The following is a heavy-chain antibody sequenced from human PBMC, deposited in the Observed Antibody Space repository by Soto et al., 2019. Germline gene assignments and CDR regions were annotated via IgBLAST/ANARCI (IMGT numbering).Heavy chain of an antibody. V-gene: IGHV4-31*03. J-gene: IGHJ6*02. CDR2: IYYSGST. CDR3: ARDRGYSYGYYYYGMDV. CDR1: GGSISSGGYY. D-gene: IGHD5-18*01. Sequence: QVQLQESGPGLVKPSQTLSLTCTVSGGSISSGGYYWSWIRQHPGKGLEWIGYIYYSGSTYYNPSLESRVTISVDTSKNQFSLKLSSVTAADTAVYYCARDRGYSYGYYYYGMDVWGQGTTVTVSS.